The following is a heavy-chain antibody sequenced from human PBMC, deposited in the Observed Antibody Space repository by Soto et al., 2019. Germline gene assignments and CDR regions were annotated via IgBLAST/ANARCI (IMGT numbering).Heavy chain of an antibody. Sequence: SETLSLTCTVSGGSISSGDYYWSWIRQPPGKGLEWIGYIYYSGSTYYNPSLKSRVTISVDTSKNQFSLKLSSVTAADTAVYYCARCYILTGYPLDYWGQGTLVTVSS. V-gene: IGHV4-30-4*01. J-gene: IGHJ4*02. CDR3: ARCYILTGYPLDY. CDR1: GGSISSGDYY. D-gene: IGHD3-9*01. CDR2: IYYSGST.